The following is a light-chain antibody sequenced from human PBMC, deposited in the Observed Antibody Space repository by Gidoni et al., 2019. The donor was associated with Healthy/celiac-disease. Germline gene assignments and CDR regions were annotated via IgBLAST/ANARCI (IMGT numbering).Light chain of an antibody. CDR2: DAS. CDR3: LQDYNYPWT. V-gene: IGKV1-6*01. CDR1: QDIRND. J-gene: IGKJ1*01. Sequence: ALQMTHSPSSLSASVGDRVTITCRASQDIRNDLGWYQQKPGKAPNLLIYDASSLQSGVPSRFSGSGSGADFTLTISSLQPEDSATYYCLQDYNYPWTFGQGTKVEIK.